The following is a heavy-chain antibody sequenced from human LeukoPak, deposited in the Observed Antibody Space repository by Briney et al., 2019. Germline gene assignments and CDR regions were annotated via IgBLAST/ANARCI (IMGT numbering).Heavy chain of an antibody. CDR3: ARYYYDSSGYTYYFDY. V-gene: IGHV5-51*01. Sequence: HGASLKISCKGSGYRFTSYWIGWVRQMPGKGLEWMGIIYPGDSDTRYSPSFQGQVTISADKSFSTAYLQWSSLKASDTAMYYCARYYYDSSGYTYYFDYWGQGTLVTVSS. CDR1: GYRFTSYW. J-gene: IGHJ4*02. CDR2: IYPGDSDT. D-gene: IGHD3-22*01.